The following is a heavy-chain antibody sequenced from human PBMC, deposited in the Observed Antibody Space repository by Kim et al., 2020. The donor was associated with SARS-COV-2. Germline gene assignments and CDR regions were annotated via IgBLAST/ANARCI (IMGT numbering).Heavy chain of an antibody. V-gene: IGHV4-39*01. J-gene: IGHJ6*02. Sequence: YSGSTYYNQSLKSRVTISVDTSKNQFSLKLSSVTAADTAVYYCATPSLGVWGQGTTVTVSS. D-gene: IGHD2-2*01. CDR3: ATPSLGV. CDR2: YSGST.